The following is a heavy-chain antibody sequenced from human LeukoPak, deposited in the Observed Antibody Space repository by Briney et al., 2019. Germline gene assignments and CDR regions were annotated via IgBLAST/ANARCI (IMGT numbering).Heavy chain of an antibody. J-gene: IGHJ4*02. V-gene: IGHV4-31*03. CDR3: ARERGRGRDSPWFDY. CDR1: GGSISSGGYS. CDR2: IYHSGNT. D-gene: IGHD1-26*01. Sequence: SQTLSLTCTVTGGSISSGGYSWNWFRQHPGKGLEWIGYIYHSGNTFYNPSLKSRVSTAVDTSRNQFSLKLTSVTAADTAVYYCARERGRGRDSPWFDYWGQGTPVTVSS.